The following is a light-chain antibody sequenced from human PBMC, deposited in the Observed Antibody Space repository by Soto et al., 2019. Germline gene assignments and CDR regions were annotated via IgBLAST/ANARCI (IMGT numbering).Light chain of an antibody. Sequence: EIVITQSPATLSVSPGERATLSCRASQSVISNFLAWYQQKPGQAPRLLIYGASSRATGIPDRYSGSGSGTDFTLTINRREPEDFAVYYGQQYGSSPTRTFGQGTKGEIK. CDR2: GAS. CDR1: QSVISNF. J-gene: IGKJ1*01. V-gene: IGKV3-20*01. CDR3: QQYGSSPTRT.